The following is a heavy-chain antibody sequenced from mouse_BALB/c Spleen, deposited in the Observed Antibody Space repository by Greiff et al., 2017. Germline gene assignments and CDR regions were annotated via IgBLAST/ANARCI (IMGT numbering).Heavy chain of an antibody. CDR1: GFSLTSYG. V-gene: IGHV2-2*02. CDR3: AREIYYYGSSYNYAMDY. Sequence: VQLQQSGPGLVQPSQSLSITCTVSGFSLTSYGVHWVRQSPGKGLEWLGVIWSGGSTDYNAAFISRLSNSKDNSKSQVFFKMNSLQANDTAIYYCAREIYYYGSSYNYAMDYWGQGTSVTVSS. J-gene: IGHJ4*01. D-gene: IGHD1-1*01. CDR2: IWSGGST.